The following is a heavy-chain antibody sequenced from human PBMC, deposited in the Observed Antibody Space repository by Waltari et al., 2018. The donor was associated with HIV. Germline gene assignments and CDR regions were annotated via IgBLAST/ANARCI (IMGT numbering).Heavy chain of an antibody. CDR2: ITRYTANT. CDR3: TRGNIWGSYRYFDY. Sequence: QIRLFQSDHVVRKPGASVTISCTTSGYPFINYHVTVVRQSLGQRLDWMGGITRYTANTNYTRESQGRVTLTTDAAAATAYLELRDLRPDDTAMYFCTRGNIWGSYRYFDYWGPGTLVTVS. J-gene: IGHJ4*02. V-gene: IGHV1-18*01. CDR1: GYPFINYH. D-gene: IGHD3-16*02.